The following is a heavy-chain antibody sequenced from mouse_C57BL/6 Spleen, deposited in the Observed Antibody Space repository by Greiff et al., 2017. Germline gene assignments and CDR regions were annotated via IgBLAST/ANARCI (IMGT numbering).Heavy chain of an antibody. V-gene: IGHV1-50*01. J-gene: IGHJ4*01. CDR1: GYTFTSYW. Sequence: QVQLQQPGAELVKPGASVKLSCKASGYTFTSYWMQWVKQRPGQGLEWIGEIDPSDSYTNYNQKFKGKATLTVDTSSSTAYMQLSSLTSEDSAVYYCARKKPPYAMDYWGQGTSVTVSS. CDR3: ARKKPPYAMDY. CDR2: IDPSDSYT.